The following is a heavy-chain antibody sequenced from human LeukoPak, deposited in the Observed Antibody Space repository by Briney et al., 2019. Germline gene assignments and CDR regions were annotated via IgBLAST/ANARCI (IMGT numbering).Heavy chain of an antibody. D-gene: IGHD3-9*01. CDR2: ISGSGGST. V-gene: IGHV3-23*01. Sequence: GGSLRLSCAASGFTFSSYAMSWVRQAPGKGLEWVSAISGSGGSTYYADSVKGRFTISRDNSKNTLYLQMNSLRAEDTAVYYCAKDLAALRCFDRTIDYWGQGTLVTVSS. CDR3: AKDLAALRCFDRTIDY. J-gene: IGHJ4*02. CDR1: GFTFSSYA.